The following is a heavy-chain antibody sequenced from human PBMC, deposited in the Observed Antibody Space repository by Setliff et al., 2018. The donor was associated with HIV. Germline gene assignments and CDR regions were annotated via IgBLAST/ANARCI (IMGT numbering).Heavy chain of an antibody. Sequence: SETLSLTCTVSGGSISSSSYYWGWIRQPPGKGLEWIGSIYYSGSTYYNPSLKSRVTKPVDTSKNQFSLKLSSVTAADTAVYYCARQRAGPDYWGQGTLVTVSS. CDR3: ARQRAGPDY. CDR2: IYYSGST. V-gene: IGHV4-39*01. CDR1: GGSISSSSYY. J-gene: IGHJ4*02.